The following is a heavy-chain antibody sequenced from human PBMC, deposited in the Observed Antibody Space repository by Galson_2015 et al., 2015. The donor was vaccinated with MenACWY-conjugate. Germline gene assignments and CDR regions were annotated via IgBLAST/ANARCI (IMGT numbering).Heavy chain of an antibody. J-gene: IGHJ5*02. CDR1: GFTVSNLY. CDR2: IDSGDRT. Sequence: SLRLPCAASGFTVSNLYMTWVRQAPGKGLECVAIIDSGDRTYCSDSVKGRFTISRDNSKNTLDLQMNSLRAEDTAMYYCGRDYGWGRYSWGQGTQVTVSS. CDR3: GRDYGWGRYS. V-gene: IGHV3-53*01. D-gene: IGHD3-10*01.